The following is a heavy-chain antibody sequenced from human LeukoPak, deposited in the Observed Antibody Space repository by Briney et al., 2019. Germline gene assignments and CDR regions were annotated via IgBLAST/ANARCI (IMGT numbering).Heavy chain of an antibody. J-gene: IGHJ4*02. Sequence: PSETLSLTCTVSGGSISSYYWSWIRQPPGKGLEWIGYIYYSGSTNYNPSLKSRVTISVDTSKNQFSLKLSSVTAADTAVYYCARWFYYDSSGYYSPLWGQGTLVTVSS. CDR1: GGSISSYY. CDR2: IYYSGST. D-gene: IGHD3-22*01. CDR3: ARWFYYDSSGYYSPL. V-gene: IGHV4-59*01.